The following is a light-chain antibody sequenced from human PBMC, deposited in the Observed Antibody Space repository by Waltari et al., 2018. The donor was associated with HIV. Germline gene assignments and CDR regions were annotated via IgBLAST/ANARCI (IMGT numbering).Light chain of an antibody. CDR2: EDT. V-gene: IGLV3-1*01. CDR1: NLGDRY. CDR3: QAWDTSVWV. J-gene: IGLJ3*02. Sequence: SYALTQSPPLSVSPGQTARITCSGDNLGDRYSCWYQQKPGQYPVLGIYEDTKRPSGTPARFSGPSSGNTATLTIRGTQAVDAADYYCQAWDTSVWVFGGGTKLTVL.